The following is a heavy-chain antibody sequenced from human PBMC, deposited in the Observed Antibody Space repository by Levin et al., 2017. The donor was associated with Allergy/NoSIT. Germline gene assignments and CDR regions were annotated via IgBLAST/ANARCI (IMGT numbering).Heavy chain of an antibody. V-gene: IGHV4-34*01. D-gene: IGHD3-10*01. J-gene: IGHJ5*02. CDR2: INHSGST. Sequence: ESLKISCAVYGGSFSGYYWSWIRQPPGKGLEWIGEINHSGSTNYNPSLKSRVTISVDTSKNQFSLKLSSVTAADTAVYYCARGGTMVRGVIPWRPNWFDPWGQGTLVTVSS. CDR1: GGSFSGYY. CDR3: ARGGTMVRGVIPWRPNWFDP.